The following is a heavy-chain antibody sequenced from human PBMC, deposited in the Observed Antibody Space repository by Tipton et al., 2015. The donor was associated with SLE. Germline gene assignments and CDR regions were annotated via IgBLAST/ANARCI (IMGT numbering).Heavy chain of an antibody. V-gene: IGHV4-39*01. D-gene: IGHD1-7*01. CDR2: IYYSGST. CDR3: ASSKTGTTNAVDY. Sequence: TLSLTCTFSGGSISSSRDYWGWIRQPPGTGLGWIGRIYYSGSTYYNPSPKSQVPESVDTSKNQFSLKLSSVTAAATAVYYRASSKTGTTNAVDYWGQGTLVTVSS. J-gene: IGHJ4*02. CDR1: GGSISSSRDY.